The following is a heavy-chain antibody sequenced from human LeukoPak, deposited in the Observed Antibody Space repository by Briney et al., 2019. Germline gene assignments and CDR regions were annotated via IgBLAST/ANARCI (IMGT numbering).Heavy chain of an antibody. Sequence: GGSLRLSCAASGLTFSSYAMHWVRQAPGKGLEWVAVISYDGSNKYYADSVKGRFTISRDNSKNTLYLQMNSLRAEDTAVYYCARARANNYYYCGMDVWGQGTTVTVSS. CDR2: ISYDGSNK. CDR3: ARARANNYYYCGMDV. J-gene: IGHJ6*02. CDR1: GLTFSSYA. V-gene: IGHV3-30-3*01.